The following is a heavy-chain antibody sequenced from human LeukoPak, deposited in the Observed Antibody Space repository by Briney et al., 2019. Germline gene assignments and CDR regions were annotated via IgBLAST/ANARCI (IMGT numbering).Heavy chain of an antibody. J-gene: IGHJ4*02. D-gene: IGHD6-13*01. CDR2: ISYDGSNK. CDR1: GFTFSSYA. Sequence: GGSLRLSCAASGFTFSSYARHWVRQAPGKGLEWVAVISYDGSNKYYADSVKGRFTISRDNSKNTLYLQMNSLRAEDTAVYYCEAGIAAAGTNYWGQGTLVTVSS. CDR3: EAGIAAAGTNY. V-gene: IGHV3-30-3*01.